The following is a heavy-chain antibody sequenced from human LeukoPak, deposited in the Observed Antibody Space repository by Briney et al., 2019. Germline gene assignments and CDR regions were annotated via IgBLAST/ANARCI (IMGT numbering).Heavy chain of an antibody. CDR1: GGSISSYY. CDR2: IYTGGST. D-gene: IGHD4-17*01. J-gene: IGHJ4*02. V-gene: IGHV4-4*07. CDR3: ARGSYYGDHDY. Sequence: SETLSLTCTVSGGSISSYYWSWIRQPAGKGLEWIGRIYTGGSTNYSPSLKSRVTMSVDTSKNQFSLNLSSVTAADTAVYYCARGSYYGDHDYWGQGTLVTVSS.